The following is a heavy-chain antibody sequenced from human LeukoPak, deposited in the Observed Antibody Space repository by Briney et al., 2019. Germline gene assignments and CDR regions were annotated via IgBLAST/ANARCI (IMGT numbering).Heavy chain of an antibody. J-gene: IGHJ3*02. CDR3: ARGDVGVAGTDAFDI. CDR1: GYTFTSYD. D-gene: IGHD6-19*01. Sequence: ASVKVSCKASGYTFTSYDINWVRQATGQGLEWMGWMNPNSGNTGYAQKFQGRVTITRNTSISTAYMELSSLRSGDTAVYYCARGDVGVAGTDAFDIWGQGTMVTVSS. CDR2: MNPNSGNT. V-gene: IGHV1-8*03.